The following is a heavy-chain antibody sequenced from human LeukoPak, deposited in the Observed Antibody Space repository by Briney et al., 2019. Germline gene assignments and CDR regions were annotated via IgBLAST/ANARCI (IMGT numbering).Heavy chain of an antibody. V-gene: IGHV7-4-1*02. CDR2: INTNTGNP. D-gene: IGHD3-10*01. CDR3: AISVYGSGSYRDAFDM. J-gene: IGHJ3*02. CDR1: GYTFTSYA. Sequence: ASVKVSCKASGYTFTSYAMNWVRQAPGQGLEWMGWINTNTGNPTYAQGFTGRFVFSLDTSVSTAYLQISGLKAEDTAVYYCAISVYGSGSYRDAFDMWGQGTMVTVSS.